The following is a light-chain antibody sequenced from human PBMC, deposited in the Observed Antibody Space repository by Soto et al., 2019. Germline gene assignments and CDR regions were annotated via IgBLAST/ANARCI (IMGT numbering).Light chain of an antibody. CDR1: QGIRND. V-gene: IGKV1-17*01. CDR3: QQAYSFPIT. J-gene: IGKJ5*01. CDR2: AAS. Sequence: DIPVTQAPYSLSASVVDIVTITYWASQGIRNDVGCYQQKPGKAPKRLIYAASSLQSGVPSRFSGSGSGTEFTLTISSLQPEDFATYYCQQAYSFPITFGQGTRLENK.